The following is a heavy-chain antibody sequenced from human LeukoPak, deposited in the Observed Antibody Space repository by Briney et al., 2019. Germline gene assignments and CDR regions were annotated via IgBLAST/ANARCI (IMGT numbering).Heavy chain of an antibody. J-gene: IGHJ4*02. CDR1: GFTFSGYY. CDR3: ARDPSGSGCYDY. Sequence: GASVKVSCKASGFTFSGYYMHWVRQAPGQGLEWMAWISPNSGGTNYAQKFQGRVTMTRDTSISTDYMEISGLTSDDTALYYCARDPSGSGCYDYWGQGTLVTVSS. CDR2: ISPNSGGT. V-gene: IGHV1-2*02. D-gene: IGHD3-10*01.